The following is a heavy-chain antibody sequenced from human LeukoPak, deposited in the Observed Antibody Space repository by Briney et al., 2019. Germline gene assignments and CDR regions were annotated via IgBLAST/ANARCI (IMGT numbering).Heavy chain of an antibody. J-gene: IGHJ4*02. V-gene: IGHV3-74*01. CDR2: VNSDGSST. CDR3: VRDSTRYVPDY. CDR1: GFTFGGYW. Sequence: GGSLRLSCAASGFTFGGYWMYWVRQAPGKGPVWVSRVNSDGSSTAYADSVKGRFIISRDNAKGTLYLQMNSLTVEDTAVYYCVRDSTRYVPDYWGQGTLVTVSS. D-gene: IGHD3-9*01.